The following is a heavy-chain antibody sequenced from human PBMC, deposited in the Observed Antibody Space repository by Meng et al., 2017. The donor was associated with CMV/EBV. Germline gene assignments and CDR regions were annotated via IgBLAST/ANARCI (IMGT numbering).Heavy chain of an antibody. CDR2: ISYDGSNK. CDR1: GFTFSSYA. D-gene: IGHD3-10*01. Sequence: LSLTCAASGFTFSSYAMHWVRQAPGKGLEWVAVISYDGSNKYYADSVKGRFTISRDNSKNTPYLQMNSLRAEDTAVYYCARDQGSGSYDYWGQGTLVTVSS. V-gene: IGHV3-30-3*01. J-gene: IGHJ4*02. CDR3: ARDQGSGSYDY.